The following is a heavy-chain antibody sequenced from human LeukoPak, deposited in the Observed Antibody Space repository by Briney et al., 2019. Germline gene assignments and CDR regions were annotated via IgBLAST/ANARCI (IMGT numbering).Heavy chain of an antibody. Sequence: GESLRLSCAASGFPFNTQDMRWVRQAPGKGLEWVSSIIADGGATFYADSVRGRFTISRDNSRNTLDLQMNSLRVEDTAVYYCGKGRVSEWGQGTLVTVSS. CDR3: GKGRVSE. CDR1: GFPFNTQD. J-gene: IGHJ4*02. D-gene: IGHD6-19*01. CDR2: IIADGGAT. V-gene: IGHV3-23*01.